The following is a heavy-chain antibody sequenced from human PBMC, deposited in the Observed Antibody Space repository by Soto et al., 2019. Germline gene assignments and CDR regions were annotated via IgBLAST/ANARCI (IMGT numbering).Heavy chain of an antibody. D-gene: IGHD3-22*01. CDR1: GYTFTRNG. CDR3: VKDRDSNSWPSRDV. CDR2: ISPKSGSI. Sequence: GASVKVSCKXSGYTFTRNGISWVRQAPGQGLEWMGWISPKSGSIKYAQKFQGRVIMTTDTSTSTAYMELRSLRSDDTAVHYCVKDRDSNSWPSRDVWGPGTTVTVSS. V-gene: IGHV1-18*01. J-gene: IGHJ6*02.